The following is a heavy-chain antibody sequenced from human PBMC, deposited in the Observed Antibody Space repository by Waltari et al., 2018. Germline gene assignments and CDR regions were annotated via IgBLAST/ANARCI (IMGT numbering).Heavy chain of an antibody. D-gene: IGHD6-13*01. CDR2: INPNSGGT. CDR1: GYTFTSYY. J-gene: IGHJ4*02. V-gene: IGHV1-2*02. Sequence: QVQLVQSGAEVKKPGASVKVSCKASGYTFTSYYMHWVRQAPGQGLEWMGIINPNSGGTNYAQKFQGRVTMTRDTSISTAYMELSRLRSDDTAGYYCAVIAAAGGYFDYWGQGTLVTVSS. CDR3: AVIAAAGGYFDY.